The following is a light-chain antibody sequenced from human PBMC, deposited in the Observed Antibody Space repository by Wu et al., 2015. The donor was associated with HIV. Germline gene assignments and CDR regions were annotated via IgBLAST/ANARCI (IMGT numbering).Light chain of an antibody. CDR1: QSISRF. Sequence: DIQMTQSPSSLSASVGDRVTITCRASQSISRFLNWYQHKPGRAPKLLIYAASTLQSGVPLRFSGSGSGTDFTLTISSLQPEDFAAYYCQQSYSTPRWTFGQGTKVEIK. V-gene: IGKV1-39*01. CDR2: AAS. J-gene: IGKJ1*01. CDR3: QQSYSTPRWT.